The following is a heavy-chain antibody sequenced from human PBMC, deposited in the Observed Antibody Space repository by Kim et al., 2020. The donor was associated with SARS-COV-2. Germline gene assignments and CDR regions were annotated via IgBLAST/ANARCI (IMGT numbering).Heavy chain of an antibody. D-gene: IGHD2-2*01. CDR1: GGSISSGDYY. Sequence: SETLSLTCTVSGGSISSGDYYWSWIRQYPGKGLEWIGYIYYSGSTYYNPSLKSRVTISVDTSKNQFSLKLSSVTAADTAVYYCARVALTLPAANPNFDYWGQGTLVTVSS. CDR3: ARVALTLPAANPNFDY. CDR2: IYYSGST. J-gene: IGHJ4*02. V-gene: IGHV4-31*03.